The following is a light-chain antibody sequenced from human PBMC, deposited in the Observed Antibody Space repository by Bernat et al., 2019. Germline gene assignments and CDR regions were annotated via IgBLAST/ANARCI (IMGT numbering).Light chain of an antibody. Sequence: EIVLTQSPANVSLSPGERATLSCRASHSVGTFLVWYQKKSGQPPRVFIHGASKKATGIPDRFSASGSGTDFTLTINSLEPEDSAVYYCQQRSDWPPLTFGGGTKVEIK. J-gene: IGKJ4*01. CDR2: GAS. CDR1: HSVGTF. V-gene: IGKV3-11*01. CDR3: QQRSDWPPLT.